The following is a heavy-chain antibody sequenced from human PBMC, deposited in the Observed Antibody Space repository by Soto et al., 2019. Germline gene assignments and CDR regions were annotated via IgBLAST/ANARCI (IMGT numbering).Heavy chain of an antibody. CDR1: GFTFRDYA. D-gene: IGHD6-6*01. J-gene: IGHJ6*02. Sequence: QVQLVESGGGVVQPGRSLRLSCAASGFTFRDYAMHWVRQAPGKGLEWVTLISSDATNKYLADSVKGLFTISRDNSKNRLYRLMNSMGVEDTGLYYCARQGMAARKYYSTYLDVWGQGTTVIV. V-gene: IGHV3-30-3*01. CDR2: ISSDATNK. CDR3: ARQGMAARKYYSTYLDV.